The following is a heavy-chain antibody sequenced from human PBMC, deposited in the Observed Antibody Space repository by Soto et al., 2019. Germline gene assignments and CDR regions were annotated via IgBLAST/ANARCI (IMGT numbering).Heavy chain of an antibody. D-gene: IGHD1-20*01. CDR2: IYYSGST. CDR1: GGSISSDGYY. Sequence: SETLSLTCTVSGGSISSDGYYWSWIRQHPGKGLEWIGYIYYSGSTYYNPSLKSRVTISVDTSKNQFSLKLSSVTAADTAVYYCARDKPQAISVTTPRGWFDPWGQGTLVTVSS. CDR3: ARDKPQAISVTTPRGWFDP. V-gene: IGHV4-31*03. J-gene: IGHJ5*02.